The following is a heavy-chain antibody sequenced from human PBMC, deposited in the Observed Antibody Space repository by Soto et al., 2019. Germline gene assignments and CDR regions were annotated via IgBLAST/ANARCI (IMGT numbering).Heavy chain of an antibody. V-gene: IGHV4-59*08. CDR2: IHYSGST. J-gene: IGHJ4*02. CDR3: ARYGLGLDY. D-gene: IGHD1-26*01. Sequence: SETLSLTCTVSGGSISSYYWSWIRQPPGKGLDYIGYIHYSGSTNYNPSLKSRVTISLDTSKNQFSLKLSSVTAADTAVYYCARYGLGLDYWGQGTLVTVSS. CDR1: GGSISSYY.